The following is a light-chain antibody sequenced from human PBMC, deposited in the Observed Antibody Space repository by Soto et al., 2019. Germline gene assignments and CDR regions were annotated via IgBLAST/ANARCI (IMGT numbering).Light chain of an antibody. CDR3: QSYDSSLIGSKV. J-gene: IGLJ1*01. Sequence: QSVLTQPPSVSGAPGQRVTISCSGSSSNIGAGYDVQWYRQFPGTAPKLIIYANSDRPSGVPDRFSGSKSGTSASLAITGLQAEDEADYYCQSYDSSLIGSKVFGTGTKLTVL. CDR2: ANS. CDR1: SSNIGAGYD. V-gene: IGLV1-40*01.